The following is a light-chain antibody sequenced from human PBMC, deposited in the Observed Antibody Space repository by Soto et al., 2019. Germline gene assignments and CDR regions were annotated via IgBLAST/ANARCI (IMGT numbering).Light chain of an antibody. V-gene: IGKV3-20*01. CDR3: QQYCISPWT. J-gene: IGKJ1*01. CDR2: GAS. Sequence: ELVLTQSPGTLSLSPGERATLSCRASQSVCSSYLAWYQQKPGQAPRLLIYGASSRATGIPDRFSGSGSGTDFTLTLSRLEPEDFAVYYCQQYCISPWTFGQGTKVEIK. CDR1: QSVCSSY.